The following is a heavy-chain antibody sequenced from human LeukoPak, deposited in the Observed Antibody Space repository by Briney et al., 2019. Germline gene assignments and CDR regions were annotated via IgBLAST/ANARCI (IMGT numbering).Heavy chain of an antibody. Sequence: GGSLRLSCAASGFTISSYAMSWVRQAPGKGQEWVSAISFSGGSTYYADSVKGRFTISRDNSKNTLYLQMNSLRAEDTAVYYCAKESGSSPVFSHWGQGTLVTVSS. CDR3: AKESGSSPVFSH. CDR2: ISFSGGST. J-gene: IGHJ4*02. V-gene: IGHV3-23*01. CDR1: GFTISSYA. D-gene: IGHD6-13*01.